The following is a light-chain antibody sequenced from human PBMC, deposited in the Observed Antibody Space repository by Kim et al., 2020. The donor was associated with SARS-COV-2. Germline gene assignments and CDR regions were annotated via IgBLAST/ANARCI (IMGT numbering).Light chain of an antibody. V-gene: IGKV3-20*01. CDR1: QSVDSAH. CDR3: QQYHNFRWT. CDR2: GAS. Sequence: GESSALACRASQSVDSAHLGWYQQKPGQAPRLLFSGASSRATGTPDRFSGSGSGTDFTLTISRLEPEDFAVYYCQQYHNFRWTFGQGTKVDIK. J-gene: IGKJ1*01.